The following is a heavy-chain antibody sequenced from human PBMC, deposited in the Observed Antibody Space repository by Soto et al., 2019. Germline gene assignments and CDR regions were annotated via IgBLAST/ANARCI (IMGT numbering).Heavy chain of an antibody. Sequence: PSETLSLTCTFSGGSIISSSYYWGWIRQPPGKGLEWIGSIYSSGSTYYNPSLKSRVTISVDTSKNQFSLKLSSVTAADTAVYYCARRAHSSGLFDYWGQGTLVTVSS. CDR1: GGSIISSSYY. J-gene: IGHJ4*02. CDR3: ARRAHSSGLFDY. V-gene: IGHV4-39*01. D-gene: IGHD6-19*01. CDR2: IYSSGST.